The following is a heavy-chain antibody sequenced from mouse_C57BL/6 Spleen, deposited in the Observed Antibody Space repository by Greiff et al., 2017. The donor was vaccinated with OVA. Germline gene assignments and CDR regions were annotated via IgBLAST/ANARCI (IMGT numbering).Heavy chain of an antibody. CDR3: AQRAYDGYIFAY. CDR2: IYPGDGDT. Sequence: VQLQQSGPELVKPGASVKISCKASGYAFSSSWMNWVKQRPGKGLEWIGRIYPGDGDTNYNGKFKGQATLTADKSSSTAYMQLSSLTSEDSAVYFCAQRAYDGYIFAYWGQGTLVTVSA. J-gene: IGHJ3*01. CDR1: GYAFSSSW. V-gene: IGHV1-82*01. D-gene: IGHD2-3*01.